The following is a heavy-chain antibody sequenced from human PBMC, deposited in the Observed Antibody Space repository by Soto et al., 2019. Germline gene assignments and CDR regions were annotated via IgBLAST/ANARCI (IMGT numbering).Heavy chain of an antibody. J-gene: IGHJ4*02. CDR2: IYFRGST. D-gene: IGHD4-17*01. Sequence: SETLSLTCTVSGGSISSYYWNWIRQPPGKGLEWIGYIYFRGSTYYNPSLKSRVTISVDTSKNQFSLKLSSVTAADTAVYYCARPNGDYGRYFDYWGQGTLVTVSS. V-gene: IGHV4-59*08. CDR3: ARPNGDYGRYFDY. CDR1: GGSISSYY.